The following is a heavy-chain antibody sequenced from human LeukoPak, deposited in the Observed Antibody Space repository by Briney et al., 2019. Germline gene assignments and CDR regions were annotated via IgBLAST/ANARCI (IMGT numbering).Heavy chain of an antibody. CDR2: INPHNGDT. CDR3: ATAKDTSGSYYFYYYGMDV. Sequence: GASVKVSCKASGYTFIGYYLHWVRQAPGQGLEWMGWINPHNGDTNYAQKFQGRVTMTRDTSISTAYMELSRLGSDDTAVYYCATAKDTSGSYYFYYYGMDVWGQGTTVTVSS. J-gene: IGHJ6*02. V-gene: IGHV1-2*02. D-gene: IGHD1-26*01. CDR1: GYTFIGYY.